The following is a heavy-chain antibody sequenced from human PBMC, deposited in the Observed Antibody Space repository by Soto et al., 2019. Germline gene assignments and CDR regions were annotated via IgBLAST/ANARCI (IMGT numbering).Heavy chain of an antibody. CDR2: ISGSDGGT. CDR3: AKERGYGANTYYFDH. J-gene: IGHJ4*02. D-gene: IGHD4-17*01. Sequence: EVLLLESGGGLVHPGGSLRLSCAVSGFSLTSYALTWVRQPPGKGLEWVSSISGSDGGTYYADSVKGRFTLSRDNSKNMLYLQMNSLRAEDTAIYFCAKERGYGANTYYFDHWGQGTLVTVSS. CDR1: GFSLTSYA. V-gene: IGHV3-23*01.